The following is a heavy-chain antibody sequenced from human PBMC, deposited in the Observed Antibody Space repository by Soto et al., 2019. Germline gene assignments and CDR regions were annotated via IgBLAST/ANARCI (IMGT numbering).Heavy chain of an antibody. CDR3: ARKDKSGYFNWFDP. J-gene: IGHJ5*02. CDR1: GYKFTSSW. V-gene: IGHV5-51*01. D-gene: IGHD3-22*01. CDR2: IFPSDSDT. Sequence: GESLKISCRTSGYKFTSSWISWVRQMPGKGLEWMGIIFPSDSDTRYSPSFQGQVTISADRSTSTVFLQWASLKASDTAVYFCARKDKSGYFNWFDPWGQGTLVTVSS.